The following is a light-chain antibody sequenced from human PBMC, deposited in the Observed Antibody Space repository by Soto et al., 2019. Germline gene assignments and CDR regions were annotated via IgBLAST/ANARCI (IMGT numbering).Light chain of an antibody. V-gene: IGKV3-20*01. CDR1: QSVTSIY. CDR2: GAS. J-gene: IGKJ2*01. CDR3: QHFGGSPLYA. Sequence: EIVLTQSPGTLSLSPGERATISCRASQSVTSIYLAWFQQKPGQAPRLLIYGASSRVTGVPDRFSGSGSGTDFTLTISRLEPEDFAVYYCQHFGGSPLYAFGQGTQLESK.